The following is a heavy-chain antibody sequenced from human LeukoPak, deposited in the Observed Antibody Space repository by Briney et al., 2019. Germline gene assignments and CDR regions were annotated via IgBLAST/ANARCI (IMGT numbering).Heavy chain of an antibody. Sequence: GGSLRLSCAASGFTFGSYGMHWVRQAPGKGLEWVAVIWYDGGNKYYADSVKGRFTISRDNSKNTLYLQMNSLRAEDTAVYYCARADYDSSGYTIDYWGQGALVTVSS. D-gene: IGHD3-22*01. CDR2: IWYDGGNK. J-gene: IGHJ4*02. V-gene: IGHV3-33*01. CDR3: ARADYDSSGYTIDY. CDR1: GFTFGSYG.